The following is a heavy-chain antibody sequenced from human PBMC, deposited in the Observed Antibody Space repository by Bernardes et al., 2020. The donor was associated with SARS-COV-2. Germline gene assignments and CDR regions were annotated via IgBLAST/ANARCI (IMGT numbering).Heavy chain of an antibody. D-gene: IGHD3-16*02. Sequence: GGSLRLSCVVSGFTFSNYAMNWVRQAPGKGLEWVSGFSDGGLSTYYADSVKGRFTISRDSSKNTQRITAQIRYQSLKRAVELIVIPINACKPLQGLPWG. V-gene: IGHV3-23*01. CDR3: IVIPINACKPLQGLP. CDR1: GFTFSNYA. J-gene: IGHJ5*02. CDR2: FSDGGLST.